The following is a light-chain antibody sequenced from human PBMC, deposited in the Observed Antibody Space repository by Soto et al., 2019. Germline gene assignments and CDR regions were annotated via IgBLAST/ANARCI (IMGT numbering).Light chain of an antibody. CDR2: GAT. CDR3: QQYNNWKT. J-gene: IGKJ1*01. Sequence: EIVMTQSPATLSVSPGERATLSCRASQSVSSNLAWYQQKPGQAPRLLIYGATTRATGIPGRFSGSGSGTEFTLTISSLQSEDTAVYYCQQYNNWKTFGHGAKVEIK. V-gene: IGKV3-15*01. CDR1: QSVSSN.